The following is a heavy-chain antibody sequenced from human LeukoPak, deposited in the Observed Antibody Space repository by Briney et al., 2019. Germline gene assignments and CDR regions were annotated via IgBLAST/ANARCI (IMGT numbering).Heavy chain of an antibody. D-gene: IGHD6-13*01. CDR3: ARDVSSSWYYFDY. Sequence: ASVKVSCKACGYTFTGYYMHWVRQAPGQGLEWMGWINPNSGGTNYAQKFQGRVTMTRDTSISTAYMELSRLRSDDTAVYYCARDVSSSWYYFDYWGQGTLVTVSS. CDR1: GYTFTGYY. V-gene: IGHV1-2*02. CDR2: INPNSGGT. J-gene: IGHJ4*02.